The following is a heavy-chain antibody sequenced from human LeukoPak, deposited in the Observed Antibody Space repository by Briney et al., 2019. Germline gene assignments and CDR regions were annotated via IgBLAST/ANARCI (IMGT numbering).Heavy chain of an antibody. J-gene: IGHJ4*02. CDR2: INWNSVHI. V-gene: IGHV3-9*01. CDR1: GFNFNDYD. CDR3: STSRPDRFIDS. D-gene: IGHD1-14*01. Sequence: PGGSLRLSCAASGFNFNDYDINWVRQVPGKGLEWVSGINWNSVHIGYADSVKGRFTISRDNAQKSVHLQMFSLRPEDTALYYCSTSRPDRFIDSWGQGTLVTVST.